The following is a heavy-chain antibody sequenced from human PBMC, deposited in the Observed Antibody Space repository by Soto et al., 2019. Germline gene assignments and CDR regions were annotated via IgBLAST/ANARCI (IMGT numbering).Heavy chain of an antibody. CDR3: ARSRPRFLEWSIYGMDV. CDR1: GGTFSSYA. J-gene: IGHJ6*02. Sequence: SVKVSCKASGGTFSSYAISWARQAPGQGLEWMGGIIPIFGTANYAQKFQGRVTITADESTSTAYMELSSLRSEDTAVYYCARSRPRFLEWSIYGMDVWGQGTTVTVSS. D-gene: IGHD3-3*01. CDR2: IIPIFGTA. V-gene: IGHV1-69*13.